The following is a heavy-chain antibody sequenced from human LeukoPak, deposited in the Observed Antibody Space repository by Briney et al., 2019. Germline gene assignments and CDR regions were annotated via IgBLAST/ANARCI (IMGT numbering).Heavy chain of an antibody. D-gene: IGHD2-21*02. CDR3: ARDDFDRDFDI. V-gene: IGHV4-4*07. CDR2: ISSSGST. J-gene: IGHJ3*02. Sequence: SSETLSLTCTVSGGSISNYYWIWIRQPAGKGLEWIGRISSSGSTNYNPSLKSRVTISVDTSKNQFSLKLSSVTAADTAVYYCARDDFDRDFDIWGQGTMVTVSS. CDR1: GGSISNYY.